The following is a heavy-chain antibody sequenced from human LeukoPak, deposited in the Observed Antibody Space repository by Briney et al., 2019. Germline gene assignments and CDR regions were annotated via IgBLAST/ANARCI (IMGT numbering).Heavy chain of an antibody. CDR2: IRYDGSNK. CDR1: GFTFSSYG. Sequence: GGSLRLSCAASGFTFSSYGMHWVRQAPGKGLKWVAFIRYDGSNKYYADSVKGRFTISRDNSKNTLYLQMNSLRAEDTAVYHCAKDQAPQDIVVVPAYWGQGTLVTVSS. J-gene: IGHJ4*02. CDR3: AKDQAPQDIVVVPAY. D-gene: IGHD2-2*01. V-gene: IGHV3-30*02.